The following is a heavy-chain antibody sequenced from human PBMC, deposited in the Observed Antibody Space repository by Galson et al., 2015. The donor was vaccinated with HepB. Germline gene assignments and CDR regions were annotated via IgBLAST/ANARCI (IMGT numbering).Heavy chain of an antibody. CDR2: TYYRSKWYN. V-gene: IGHV6-1*01. CDR3: ARNSFDDYSGNSYAFDI. J-gene: IGHJ3*02. Sequence: CAISGDSVSSNSAAWNWIRQSPSRGLEWLGRTYYRSKWYNDYAVSVKSRITINPDTSKNQFSLQLNSVTPEDTAVYYCARNSFDDYSGNSYAFDIWGQGTMVTVSS. D-gene: IGHD4-23*01. CDR1: GDSVSSNSAA.